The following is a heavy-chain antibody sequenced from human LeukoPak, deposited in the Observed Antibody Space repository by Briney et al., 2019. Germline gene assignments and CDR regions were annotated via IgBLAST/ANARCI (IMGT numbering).Heavy chain of an antibody. Sequence: GGSLRLSCAASGFTFSSYAMNWVRQAPGKGLEWVAVISYHGSSKYYADSVKGRFTMYRGNSQNTLYLQTNSLRAEDTAVYYCARGPPELYCGGDCSHYFDYWGQGTLVTVSS. CDR2: ISYHGSSK. J-gene: IGHJ4*02. V-gene: IGHV3-30-3*01. CDR1: GFTFSSYA. D-gene: IGHD2-21*02. CDR3: ARGPPELYCGGDCSHYFDY.